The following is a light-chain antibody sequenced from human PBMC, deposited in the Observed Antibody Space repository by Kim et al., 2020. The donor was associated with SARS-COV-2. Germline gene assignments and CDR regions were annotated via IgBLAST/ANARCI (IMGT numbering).Light chain of an antibody. CDR1: SNNIGNQG. Sequence: QAGLTQPPSVSKDLRQTATLTCTGNSNNIGNQGAAWLQQHQGHPPKLLSYRNDNRPSGISERLSASRSGNTASLTITGLQPEDEADYYCSAWDSRLSSWVFGGGTKLTVL. V-gene: IGLV10-54*01. J-gene: IGLJ3*02. CDR2: RND. CDR3: SAWDSRLSSWV.